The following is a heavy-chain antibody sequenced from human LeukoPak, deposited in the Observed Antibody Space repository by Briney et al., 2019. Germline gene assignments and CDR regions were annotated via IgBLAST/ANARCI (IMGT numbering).Heavy chain of an antibody. D-gene: IGHD4-17*01. CDR1: GFTLSSYW. V-gene: IGHV3-74*01. Sequence: SGESLRLSCGASGFTLSSYWMHWVRQAPGKGLVWVSRISSDGSSTNYADSVKGRFTISRDNAKNTLYLQMHSLRAEDTAIYYCARELRQTGFDYWGQGTLVTVSS. CDR2: ISSDGSST. J-gene: IGHJ4*02. CDR3: ARELRQTGFDY.